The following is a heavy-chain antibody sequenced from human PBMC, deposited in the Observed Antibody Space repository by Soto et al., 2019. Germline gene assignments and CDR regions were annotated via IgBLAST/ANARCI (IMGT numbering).Heavy chain of an antibody. V-gene: IGHV3-21*01. CDR3: ARDQDRYFYYGMDV. CDR1: GFTFSTYT. CDR2: ISSSSNYI. J-gene: IGHJ6*02. Sequence: GGSLRLSCAASGFTFSTYTMNWVRQAPGKGLEWVSSISSSSNYIYYVDSVKGRFTISRDNAKNSLYLQMDSLRAEDTAVYHCARDQDRYFYYGMDVWGQGTTVTSP.